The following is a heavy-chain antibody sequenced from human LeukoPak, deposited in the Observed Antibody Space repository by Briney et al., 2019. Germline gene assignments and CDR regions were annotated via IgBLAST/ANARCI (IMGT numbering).Heavy chain of an antibody. D-gene: IGHD6-13*01. V-gene: IGHV3-74*01. J-gene: IGHJ4*02. CDR1: GFTFSSYW. Sequence: GGSLRLSCAASGFTFSSYWMHWVRQAPGKGLVWVSRINTDGSSTSYADSVKGRFTISRDNAKNTLYLQMNSLRAEDTAVYYCAKPGPSIAAAGPFDYWGQGTLVTVSS. CDR2: INTDGSST. CDR3: AKPGPSIAAAGPFDY.